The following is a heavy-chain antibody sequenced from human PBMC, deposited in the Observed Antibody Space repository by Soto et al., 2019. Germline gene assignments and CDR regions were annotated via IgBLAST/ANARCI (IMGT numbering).Heavy chain of an antibody. CDR2: ISYDGSIK. J-gene: IGHJ4*02. V-gene: IGHV3-30-3*01. D-gene: IGHD3-10*01. CDR3: PRECSTSGNLDY. Sequence: QVQLVESGGGVVQPGRSLRLSCAASGFTFSGHYIQWVRQAPGKGLEWVAVISYDGSIKYYADSVKGRFTISRDNSKNTAYLQMNSLRAEDTAVFYCPRECSTSGNLDYWGQGTLVNVSS. CDR1: GFTFSGHY.